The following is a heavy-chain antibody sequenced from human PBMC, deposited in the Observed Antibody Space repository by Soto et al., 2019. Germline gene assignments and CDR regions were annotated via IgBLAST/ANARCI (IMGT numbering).Heavy chain of an antibody. V-gene: IGHV3-21*01. CDR2: ISSSSSYI. D-gene: IGHD5-12*01. CDR3: AGVRRYILATIDVCYMDV. Sequence: PGGSLRLSCAASGFTFSSYSMNCVRQAPGKGLEWVSSISSSSSYIYYADSVKGRFTISRDNAKNSLYLQMNSLRAEDTAVYYCAGVRRYILATIDVCYMDVRGKGTTVTGSS. CDR1: GFTFSSYS. J-gene: IGHJ6*03.